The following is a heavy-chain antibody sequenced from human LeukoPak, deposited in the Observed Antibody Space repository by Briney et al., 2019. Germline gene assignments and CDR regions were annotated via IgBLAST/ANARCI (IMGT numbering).Heavy chain of an antibody. CDR3: ARIYYDILTGYSDYYGMDV. CDR1: GYTCTGYY. Sequence: ASVKVSCKASGYTCTGYYMHWVRQAPGQGLEWMGWTNPNSGGTNYAQKFQGRVTMTRDTSISTAYMELSRLRSDDTAVYYCARIYYDILTGYSDYYGMDVWGQGTTVTVSS. CDR2: TNPNSGGT. J-gene: IGHJ6*02. V-gene: IGHV1-2*02. D-gene: IGHD3-9*01.